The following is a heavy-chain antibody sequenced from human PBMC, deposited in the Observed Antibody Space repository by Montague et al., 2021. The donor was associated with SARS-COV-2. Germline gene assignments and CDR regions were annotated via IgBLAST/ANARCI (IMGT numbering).Heavy chain of an antibody. V-gene: IGHV2-5*02. D-gene: IGHD3-3*01. Sequence: PALVKPTQTLTLTCVFSGFSLNTDGVGVAWIRRPPGKALEWLALIYWDGDRRYSPSLKTRLTITKDTSKNRVVLTMTNLDPVDTATYYCARRYDFYRAEAFDVWGQGTMLTVSS. CDR1: GFSLNTDGVG. J-gene: IGHJ3*01. CDR2: IYWDGDR. CDR3: ARRYDFYRAEAFDV.